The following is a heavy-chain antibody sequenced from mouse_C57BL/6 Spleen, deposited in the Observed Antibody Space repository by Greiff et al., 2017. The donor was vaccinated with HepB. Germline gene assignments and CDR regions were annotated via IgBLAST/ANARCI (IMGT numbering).Heavy chain of an antibody. D-gene: IGHD1-1*01. Sequence: EVQLVESGPGLVKPSQSLSLTCSVTGYSITSGYYWNWIRQFPGNKLEWMGYISYDGSNNYNPSLKNRISITRDTSKNQFFLKLNSVTTEDTATYYCARGVHYYGSSYGYFDVWGTGTTVTVSS. J-gene: IGHJ1*03. CDR3: ARGVHYYGSSYGYFDV. CDR1: GYSITSGYY. CDR2: ISYDGSN. V-gene: IGHV3-6*01.